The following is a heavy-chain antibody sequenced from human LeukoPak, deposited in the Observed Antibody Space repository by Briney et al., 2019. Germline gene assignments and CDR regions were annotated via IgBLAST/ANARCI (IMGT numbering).Heavy chain of an antibody. CDR2: ISSSSSYI. V-gene: IGHV3-21*01. CDR3: ARGRRAGSGSYYKASVN. D-gene: IGHD3-10*01. CDR1: GFTFSSYS. Sequence: GGSLRLSCAASGFTFSSYSMNWVRQAPGKGLEWVSSISSSSSYIYYADLVEGRFTISRDNAKNSLYLQMNSLRAEDTAVYYCARGRRAGSGSYYKASVNWGQGTLVTVSS. J-gene: IGHJ4*02.